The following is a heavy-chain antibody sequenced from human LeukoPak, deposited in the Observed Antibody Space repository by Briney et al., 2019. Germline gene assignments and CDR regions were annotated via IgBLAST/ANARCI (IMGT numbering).Heavy chain of an antibody. CDR2: ISYDGNNK. Sequence: PGRSLRLSCAASGFTFSSYDMHWVRQAPGKGLEWVAIISYDGNNKYYADSEKGRFTISRDNSKNTLYLQMNTLRVEDTAVYYCAKRNGFWGQGTLVTVSS. CDR1: GFTFSSYD. CDR3: AKRNGF. J-gene: IGHJ4*02. V-gene: IGHV3-30*18. D-gene: IGHD1-1*01.